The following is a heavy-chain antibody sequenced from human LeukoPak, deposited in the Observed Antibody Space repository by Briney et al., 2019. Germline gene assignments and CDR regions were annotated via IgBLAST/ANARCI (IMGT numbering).Heavy chain of an antibody. CDR2: ISWNSGSI. Sequence: LSLTCTVSGGSISSYYWSWIRQPPGKGLEWVSGISWNSGSIGYADSVKGRFTISRDNAKNSLYLQMNSLRAEDMALYYCAKDAGHDFWSGYYPYFFDYWGQGTLVTVSS. J-gene: IGHJ4*02. V-gene: IGHV3-9*03. CDR1: GGSISSYY. CDR3: AKDAGHDFWSGYYPYFFDY. D-gene: IGHD3-3*01.